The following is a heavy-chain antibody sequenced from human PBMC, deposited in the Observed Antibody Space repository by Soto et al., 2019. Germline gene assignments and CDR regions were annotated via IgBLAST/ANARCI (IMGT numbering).Heavy chain of an antibody. CDR2: ISGYNGYT. J-gene: IGHJ4*02. CDR3: ARGYHGNSKYYLDY. D-gene: IGHD1-7*01. V-gene: IGHV1-18*04. CDR1: GYTFTRYG. Sequence: QVQVAQSGAEVKKPGASVKVSCKASGYTFTRYGINWVRQAPGHGLEGMGWISGYNGYTNYAEKFQGRVTMTPDASTNTAYMELGSLRSDDSAIYSCARGYHGNSKYYLDYWGQGTLVTVSS.